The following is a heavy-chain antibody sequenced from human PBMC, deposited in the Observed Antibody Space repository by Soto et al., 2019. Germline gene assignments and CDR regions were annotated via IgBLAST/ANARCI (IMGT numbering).Heavy chain of an antibody. CDR2: IYPGDSDT. Sequence: GESLKISCKGSGYSFTSYFVGWVRQMPGKVLEWMGIIYPGDSDTRYSPSFQGQVTISADKSIRTAYLQWSSLKAADTAMYDCARPFESSGLFDYWGQGTPVNVSS. J-gene: IGHJ4*02. CDR3: ARPFESSGLFDY. V-gene: IGHV5-51*01. D-gene: IGHD6-19*01. CDR1: GYSFTSYF.